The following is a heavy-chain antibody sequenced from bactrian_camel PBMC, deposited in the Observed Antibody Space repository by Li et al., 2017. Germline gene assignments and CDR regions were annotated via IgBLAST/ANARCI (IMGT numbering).Heavy chain of an antibody. V-gene: IGHV3S1*01. CDR2: IYTGGGRT. Sequence: HVQLVESGGGSVQSGGSLRLSCAASGYTYSSYCMAWFRQAPGKEREGVATIYTGGGRTYYSDSVKGRFTTSRDNAKNTVYLQLNNLKTEDMAMYYCAKDRITYGQGGYEYNYWGQGTQVTVS. CDR3: AKDRITYGQGGYEYNY. J-gene: IGHJ4*01. D-gene: IGHD3*01. CDR1: GYTYSSYC.